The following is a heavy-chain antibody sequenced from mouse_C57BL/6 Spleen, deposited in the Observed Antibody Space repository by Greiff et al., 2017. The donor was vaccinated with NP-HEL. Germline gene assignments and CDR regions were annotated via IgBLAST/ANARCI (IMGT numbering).Heavy chain of an antibody. J-gene: IGHJ2*01. CDR2: IYPGDGDT. CDR3: ARGNRNYYFDY. Sequence: QVQLQQSGAELVKPGASVKLSCKASGYAFSSYWMNWVKQRPGKGLEWIGQIYPGDGDTNYNGKFKGKATLTADKSSSTAYMQLSSLTSEDSAFYFCARGNRNYYFDYWGQGTTLTVSS. CDR1: GYAFSSYW. V-gene: IGHV1-80*01.